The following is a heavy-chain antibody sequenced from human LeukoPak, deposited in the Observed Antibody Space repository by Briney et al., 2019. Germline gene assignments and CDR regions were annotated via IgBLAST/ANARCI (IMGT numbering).Heavy chain of an antibody. CDR1: GFTFSSYS. CDR2: ISSSSSTI. D-gene: IGHD3-9*01. Sequence: GESLRLSCAASGFTFSSYSMNWVRQAPGKGLEWVSYISSSSSTIYYADSVKGRFTISRDNAKNSLYLQMNSLRAEDTAVYYCARVGGLGDYDILTGRLWGQGTLVTVSS. J-gene: IGHJ4*02. CDR3: ARVGGLGDYDILTGRL. V-gene: IGHV3-48*04.